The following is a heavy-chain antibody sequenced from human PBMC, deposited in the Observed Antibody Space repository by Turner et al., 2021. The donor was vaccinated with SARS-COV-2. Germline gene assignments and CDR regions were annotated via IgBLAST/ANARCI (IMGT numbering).Heavy chain of an antibody. Sequence: QLQLQESGPGLVRSSETLSLTCIVSGGSVRGSSYYWGWIRQSPGKGLEWIGTIHYSGSPYHNLALRSRVTLSVDPDRGQVSLDLISVTATDAAVYWCVACGTTNCYSGGVDHWGQGARVAVSA. CDR2: IHYSGSP. CDR1: GGSVRGSSYY. J-gene: IGHJ5*02. D-gene: IGHD2-15*01. V-gene: IGHV4-39*01. CDR3: VACGTTNCYSGGVDH.